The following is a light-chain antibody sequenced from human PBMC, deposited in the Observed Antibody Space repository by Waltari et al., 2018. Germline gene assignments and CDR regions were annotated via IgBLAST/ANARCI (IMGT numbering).Light chain of an antibody. CDR2: RND. J-gene: IGLJ2*01. Sequence: QSVVTQPPSASGTPGQRVSISCSGGSSNIGSNYVYWYQQLPGMAPKLLSDRNDQRPSGGPDRFSGSKSGTSASLAISGLRSDDEADYYCAAWDDSLRGPLFGGGTTLTVL. CDR3: AAWDDSLRGPL. V-gene: IGLV1-47*01. CDR1: SSNIGSNY.